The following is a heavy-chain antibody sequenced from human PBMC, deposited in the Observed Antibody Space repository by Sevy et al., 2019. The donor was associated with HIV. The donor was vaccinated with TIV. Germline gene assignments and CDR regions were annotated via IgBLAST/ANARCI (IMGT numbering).Heavy chain of an antibody. CDR2: ISSSGSTI. CDR1: GFTFSSYE. Sequence: GGSLRLSCAASGFTFSSYEMNWGRQAPGKGLEWVSYISSSGSTIYYAYSVKGRFTISRDNAKNSLYLQMNSLGAEDTAVYYCARAFRGSSFRGYMDVWGKGTTVTVSS. CDR3: ARAFRGSSFRGYMDV. V-gene: IGHV3-48*03. J-gene: IGHJ6*03. D-gene: IGHD6-13*01.